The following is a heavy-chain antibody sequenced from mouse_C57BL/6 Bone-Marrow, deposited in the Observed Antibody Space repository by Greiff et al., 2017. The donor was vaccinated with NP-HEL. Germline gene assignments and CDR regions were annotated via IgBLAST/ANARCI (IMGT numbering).Heavy chain of an antibody. CDR3: TSLDGYYPWFAY. CDR1: GFTFSSYA. V-gene: IGHV5-9-1*02. J-gene: IGHJ3*01. D-gene: IGHD2-3*01. CDR2: ISSGGDYI. Sequence: EVKLVESGEGLVKPGGSLKLSCAASGFTFSSYAMSWVRLTPEKRLEWVAYISSGGDYIYYADTVKGRFTISRDNARNTLYLQMSSLKSEDTAMYYCTSLDGYYPWFAYWGQGTLVTVSA.